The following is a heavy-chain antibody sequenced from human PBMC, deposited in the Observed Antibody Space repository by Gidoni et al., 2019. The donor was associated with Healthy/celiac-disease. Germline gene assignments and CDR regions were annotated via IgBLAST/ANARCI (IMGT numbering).Heavy chain of an antibody. V-gene: IGHV3-23*01. Sequence: EVQLLESGGGLVQPGGSLRLSCAASGFTFSSYAMSWVRQAPGKGLEWVSAISGSGGSTYYADSVKGRFTISRDNSKNTLYLQMNSLRAEDTAVYYCARYYYDSSGYYYFDYWGQGTLVTVSS. CDR3: ARYYYDSSGYYYFDY. CDR2: ISGSGGST. D-gene: IGHD3-22*01. J-gene: IGHJ4*02. CDR1: GFTFSSYA.